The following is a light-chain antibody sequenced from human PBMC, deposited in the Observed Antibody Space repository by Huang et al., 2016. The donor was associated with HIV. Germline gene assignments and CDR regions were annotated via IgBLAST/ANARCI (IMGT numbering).Light chain of an antibody. J-gene: IGKJ5*01. CDR2: DAS. Sequence: EIVLTQSPGTLSLSPGERATLSCRASQSVGRNVGWYQQKAGQTPRLVIYDASTRDTGSPARFSGRGSGTDFTLTISSLEPEDVAVYYCQQRDSFGQGTRLDIK. CDR3: QQRDS. CDR1: QSVGRN. V-gene: IGKV3-11*01.